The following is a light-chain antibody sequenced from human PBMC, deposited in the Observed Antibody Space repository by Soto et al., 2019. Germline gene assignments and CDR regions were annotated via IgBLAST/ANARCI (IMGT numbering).Light chain of an antibody. CDR3: QQYYRTPYT. CDR2: DAS. Sequence: EIVLTQSPATLSLSPGERATLSCRASQSVSSYLAWYQQKPGQAPRLLIYDASNRATGIPARFSGSGSGTDFTLTISSLEPEDFAVYYCQQYYRTPYTFGQGTKLEIK. CDR1: QSVSSY. V-gene: IGKV3-11*01. J-gene: IGKJ2*01.